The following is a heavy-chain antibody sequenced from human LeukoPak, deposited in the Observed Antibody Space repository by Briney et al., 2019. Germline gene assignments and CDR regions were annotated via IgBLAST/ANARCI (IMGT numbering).Heavy chain of an antibody. CDR3: ARGPYCGGDCYFAY. CDR1: GGSISSYY. V-gene: IGHV4-4*07. D-gene: IGHD2-21*02. CDR2: IYTSGST. Sequence: SETLSLTCTVSGGSISSYYWSWIRQPPGKGLEWIGRIYTSGSTYYNPSLKSRVTMSVDTSKNQFSLKLSSVTAADTAVYFCARGPYCGGDCYFAYWGQGTLVTVSS. J-gene: IGHJ4*02.